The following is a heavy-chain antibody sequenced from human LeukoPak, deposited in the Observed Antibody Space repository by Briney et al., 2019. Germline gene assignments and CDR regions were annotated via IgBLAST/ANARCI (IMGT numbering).Heavy chain of an antibody. CDR1: GYTLTELS. V-gene: IGHV1-24*01. D-gene: IGHD3-22*01. J-gene: IGHJ3*02. CDR3: ATVSYYDSSGYSDAFDI. Sequence: ASVKVSCKVSGYTLTELSMHWVRQAPGKGLEWMGGFDPEDGETIYAQEFQGRVTMTEDTSTDTAYMELSSLRSEDTAVYYCATVSYYDSSGYSDAFDIWGQGTMVTVSS. CDR2: FDPEDGET.